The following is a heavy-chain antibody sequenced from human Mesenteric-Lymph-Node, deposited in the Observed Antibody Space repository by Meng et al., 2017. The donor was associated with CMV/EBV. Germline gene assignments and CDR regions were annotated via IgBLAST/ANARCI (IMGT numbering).Heavy chain of an antibody. CDR2: IQEDGSKT. CDR3: ARDTTPRSSHEYYYYHGMDV. J-gene: IGHJ6*02. V-gene: IGHV3-7*01. Sequence: GGSRRPSCEASGSTSSTNWRNWARQAPGKGLEWVANIQEDGSKTYYMDSARGRFTTSRNNAKNPLYLKMNGLGAEDTAVYYCARDTTPRSSHEYYYYHGMDVWGQGTTVTVSS. D-gene: IGHD6-6*01. CDR1: GSTSSTNW.